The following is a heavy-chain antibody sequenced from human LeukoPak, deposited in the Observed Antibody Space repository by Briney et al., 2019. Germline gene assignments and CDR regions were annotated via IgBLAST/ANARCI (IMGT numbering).Heavy chain of an antibody. CDR1: GGSITTSSYY. D-gene: IGHD3-22*01. Sequence: SETLSLTCTVSGGSITTSSYYWGWIRQYPGKGLEWVGSISYSGTTYYNPSLRSRVTISVDTSKKQFSLKLSSVTATDTAVYFCMSYYCDSNRGWYFGLWGRGTLVTVSS. CDR3: MSYYCDSNRGWYFGL. V-gene: IGHV4-39*01. CDR2: ISYSGTT. J-gene: IGHJ2*01.